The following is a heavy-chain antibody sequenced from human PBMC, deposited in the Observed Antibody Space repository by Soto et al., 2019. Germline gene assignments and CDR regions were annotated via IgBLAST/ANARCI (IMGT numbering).Heavy chain of an antibody. CDR2: MNPNSGNT. CDR1: GYTFTSYD. J-gene: IGHJ5*02. D-gene: IGHD6-13*01. V-gene: IGHV1-8*01. CDR3: ARGSKGSSWYAYWFDP. Sequence: QVQLVQSGAEVKKPGASVKVSCKASGYTFTSYDINWVRQATGQGLEWMGWMNPNSGNTGYAQKFQGRVTMTRNTYISTAYMEMSSLRYEDTAVYYCARGSKGSSWYAYWFDPWGQGTLVTVSA.